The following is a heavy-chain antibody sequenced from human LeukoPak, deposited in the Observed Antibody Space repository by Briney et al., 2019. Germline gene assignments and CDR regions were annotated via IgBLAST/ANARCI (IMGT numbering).Heavy chain of an antibody. CDR3: ATSDDSSGSD. CDR1: GFTFSGYW. Sequence: PGGSLRLSCAASGFTFSGYWMSWVRQAPGKGLEWVANINLDGSVKLYVDSAKGRFTISRDNAKNSLYLQMNSLRAEDTALYYCATSDDSSGSDWGQGTLVTVSS. CDR2: INLDGSVK. V-gene: IGHV3-7*01. D-gene: IGHD3-22*01. J-gene: IGHJ4*02.